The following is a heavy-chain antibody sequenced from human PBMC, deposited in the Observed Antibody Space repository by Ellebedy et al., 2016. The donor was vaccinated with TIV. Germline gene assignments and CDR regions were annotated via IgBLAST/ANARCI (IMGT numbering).Heavy chain of an antibody. CDR2: ISGSGGST. V-gene: IGHV3-23*01. CDR1: GFTFSSYA. J-gene: IGHJ6*02. CDR3: AKGLGAATYGMDV. D-gene: IGHD6-13*01. Sequence: GGSLRLXXAASGFTFSSYAMSWVRQAPGKGLEWVSAISGSGGSTYYADSVKGRFTISRDNSKNTLYLQMNSLRAEDTAVYYCAKGLGAATYGMDVWGQGTTVTVSS.